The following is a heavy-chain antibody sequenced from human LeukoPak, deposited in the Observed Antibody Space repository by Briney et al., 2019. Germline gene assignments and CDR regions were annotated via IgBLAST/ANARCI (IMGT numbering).Heavy chain of an antibody. Sequence: ASVKVSCKASGYTFTSYYMHWVRQAPGQGLEWMGIINPSGGSTSYAQKFQGRVTMTRDTSTSTVYMELSSLRSEDMAVYYCARDGMGGTTVTTSASYWGQGTLVTVSS. D-gene: IGHD4-17*01. CDR1: GYTFTSYY. CDR3: ARDGMGGTTVTTSASY. V-gene: IGHV1-46*01. CDR2: INPSGGST. J-gene: IGHJ4*02.